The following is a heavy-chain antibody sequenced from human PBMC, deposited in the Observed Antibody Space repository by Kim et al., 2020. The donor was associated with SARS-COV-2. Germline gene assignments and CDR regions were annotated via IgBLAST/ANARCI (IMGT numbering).Heavy chain of an antibody. CDR2: FTGSGGYT. V-gene: IGHV3-23*01. Sequence: GGSLRLSCAASGFTFSNYAMTWVRQAPGKGLEWVSTFTGSGGYTYYADSVKGRFTISRDNSKYTLYLQMNSLRAEDTAIYFCAKSKCSTNSCLTYYFDYWGPGTLVTVSS. D-gene: IGHD2-2*01. J-gene: IGHJ4*02. CDR3: AKSKCSTNSCLTYYFDY. CDR1: GFTFSNYA.